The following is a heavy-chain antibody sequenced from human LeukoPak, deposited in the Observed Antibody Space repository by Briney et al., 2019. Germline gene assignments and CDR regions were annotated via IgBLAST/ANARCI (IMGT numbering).Heavy chain of an antibody. V-gene: IGHV3-23*01. D-gene: IGHD3-10*01. CDR2: ISGSGGST. CDR3: AKDLRRGSGSYFGY. CDR1: GFTFSSYG. J-gene: IGHJ4*02. Sequence: PGGSLRLSCAASGFTFSSYGMSWVRQAPGKGLEWVSAISGSGGSTYYADSVKGRFTISRDNSKNTLYLQMNSLRAEDTAVYYCAKDLRRGSGSYFGYWGQGTLVTVSS.